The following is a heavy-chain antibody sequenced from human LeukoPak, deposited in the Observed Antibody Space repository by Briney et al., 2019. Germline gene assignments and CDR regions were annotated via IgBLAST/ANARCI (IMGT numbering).Heavy chain of an antibody. Sequence: GASVKVSCKASGYTFTSYGISWVRQAPGQGLEWMGWISAYNGNTNYAQKLQGRVTMTTDTSTSTAYMELSRLRSDDTAVYYCATVTTSYYYYYGMDVWGQGTTVTVSS. CDR3: ATVTTSYYYYYGMDV. D-gene: IGHD4-17*01. CDR2: ISAYNGNT. J-gene: IGHJ6*02. CDR1: GYTFTSYG. V-gene: IGHV1-18*01.